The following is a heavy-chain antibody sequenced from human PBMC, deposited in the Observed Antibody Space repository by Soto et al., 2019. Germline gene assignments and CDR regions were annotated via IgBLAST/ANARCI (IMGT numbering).Heavy chain of an antibody. CDR1: GYSISSSNW. Sequence: QVQLQESGPGLVKPSDTLSLICAVSGYSISSSNWWGWIRQPPGKGLEWIGNIYYSGSAYYNPSLKSRVTMSVDTSKNQFSLKLTSVTAVDPAVYYCARGDYAKAFDIWGQGTTVTVSS. CDR2: IYYSGSA. CDR3: ARGDYAKAFDI. V-gene: IGHV4-28*03. J-gene: IGHJ3*02. D-gene: IGHD2-2*01.